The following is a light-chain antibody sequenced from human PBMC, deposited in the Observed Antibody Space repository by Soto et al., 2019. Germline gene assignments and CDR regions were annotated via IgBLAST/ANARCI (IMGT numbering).Light chain of an antibody. J-gene: IGKJ2*01. CDR2: WAS. CDR3: QQYYSDFFT. Sequence: DIVMTQSPDSLTVSLGERATINCKSSQSLLYSSNNKTYLAWYQHRPVQSPKMLIFWASARESGVPDRFAGSGSETDFTLTISSLQAEDAVAYYCQQYYSDFFTFGQGTRLEIK. V-gene: IGKV4-1*01. CDR1: QSLLYSSNNKTY.